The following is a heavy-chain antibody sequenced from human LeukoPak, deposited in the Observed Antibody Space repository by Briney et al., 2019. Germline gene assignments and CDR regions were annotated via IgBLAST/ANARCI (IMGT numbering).Heavy chain of an antibody. V-gene: IGHV1-2*06. Sequence: ASVKVSCKASGYTFTSYDINWVRQATGQGLEWMGRINPNSGGTNYAQKFQGRVTMTRDTSISTAYMELSRLTSDDTAVYYCAREWVSPDYWGQGTLVTVSS. CDR1: GYTFTSYD. D-gene: IGHD6-13*01. J-gene: IGHJ4*02. CDR2: INPNSGGT. CDR3: AREWVSPDY.